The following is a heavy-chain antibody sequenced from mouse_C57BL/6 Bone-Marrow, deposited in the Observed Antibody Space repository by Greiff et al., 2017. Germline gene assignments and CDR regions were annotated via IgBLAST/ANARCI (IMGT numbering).Heavy chain of an antibody. J-gene: IGHJ4*01. D-gene: IGHD1-1*01. CDR1: GFSLTSYG. CDR3: ARHENYYGSSYGNYAMDY. V-gene: IGHV2-6-1*01. Sequence: VMLVESGPGLVAPSQSLSITCTVSGFSLTSYGVHWVRQPPGKGLEWLVVIWSDGSTTYNSALKSRLSISKDNSKSQVFLKMNSLQTDDTAMYYCARHENYYGSSYGNYAMDYWGQGTSGTVSS. CDR2: IWSDGST.